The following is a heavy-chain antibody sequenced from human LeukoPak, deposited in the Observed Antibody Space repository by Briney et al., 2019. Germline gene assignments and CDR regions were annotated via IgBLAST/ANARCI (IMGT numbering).Heavy chain of an antibody. D-gene: IGHD3-16*01. J-gene: IGHJ4*02. CDR1: GFTFSSYG. CDR3: ARTGYGYNYFDY. V-gene: IGHV3-21*01. Sequence: GGSLRLSCAASGFTFSSYGMNWVRQAPGKGLEWVSSISSGSTYTYYADSVKGRFTISRDNAKNSLYLQMNGLRAEDTAVYYCARTGYGYNYFDYWGQGTLVTVSS. CDR2: ISSGSTYT.